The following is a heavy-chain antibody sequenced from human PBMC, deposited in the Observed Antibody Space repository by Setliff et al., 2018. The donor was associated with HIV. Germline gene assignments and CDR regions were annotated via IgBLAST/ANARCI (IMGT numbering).Heavy chain of an antibody. CDR2: INAGNGNT. V-gene: IGHV1-3*01. D-gene: IGHD5-18*01. J-gene: IGHJ4*02. CDR1: GYTFTSYA. CDR3: ARAVGCSYAIFDY. Sequence: ASVKVSCKASGYTFTSYAMHWVRQAPGQRLEWMGWINAGNGNTKYSQKFQGRVTITRDTSASTAYMELSSLRSEDTAVYYCARAVGCSYAIFDYWGQGTLVTVSS.